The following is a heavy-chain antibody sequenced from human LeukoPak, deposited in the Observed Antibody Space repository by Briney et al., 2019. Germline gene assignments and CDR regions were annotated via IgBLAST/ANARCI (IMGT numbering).Heavy chain of an antibody. J-gene: IGHJ4*02. CDR3: ARDGNYYDSSGYYCFDY. V-gene: IGHV1-46*01. D-gene: IGHD3-22*01. CDR2: INPSGDST. Sequence: ASVKVSCKASGYTFTSYYMHWVRQAPGQGLEWMGIINPSGDSTRYAQKFQGRVTMTRDTSTSTVYMELSSLRSEDTAVYYCARDGNYYDSSGYYCFDYWGQGTLVTVSS. CDR1: GYTFTSYY.